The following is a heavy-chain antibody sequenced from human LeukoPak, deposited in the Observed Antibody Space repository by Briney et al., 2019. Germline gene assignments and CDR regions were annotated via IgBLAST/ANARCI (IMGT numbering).Heavy chain of an antibody. CDR3: ARRTPGYYFDY. V-gene: IGHV3-23*01. CDR1: GFTFSSYA. Sequence: GGSLRLSCAASGFTFSSYAMSWVRQAPGKGLEWVSAISAGGGSTYYADSVKGRFTISRDNSKNTLYLQMNSLRAEDTAVYYCARRTPGYYFDYWGRGTLVTVSS. CDR2: ISAGGGST. J-gene: IGHJ4*02. D-gene: IGHD2-15*01.